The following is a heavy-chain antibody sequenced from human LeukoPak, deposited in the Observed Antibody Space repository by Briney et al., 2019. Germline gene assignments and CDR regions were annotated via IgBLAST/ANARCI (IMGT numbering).Heavy chain of an antibody. CDR2: IKKDGSEK. CDR1: GFTFSNYW. CDR3: ARDRGTYYYDSTSHYDAFDI. D-gene: IGHD3-22*01. J-gene: IGHJ3*02. V-gene: IGHV3-7*01. Sequence: GGSLRLSCATSGFTFSNYWMSWVRQAPGKGLEWVANIKKDGSEKYYVDSVKGRFTISRDNAKNSLYLQMNSLRAEDTAVYYCARDRGTYYYDSTSHYDAFDIWGQGTMVTVSS.